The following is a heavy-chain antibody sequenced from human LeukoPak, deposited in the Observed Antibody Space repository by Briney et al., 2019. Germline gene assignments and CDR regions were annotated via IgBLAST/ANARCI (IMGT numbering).Heavy chain of an antibody. CDR1: GGSISYLY. D-gene: IGHD5-18*01. CDR3: ARGRYSHGAFDI. Sequence: PSETLSLTCTVSGGSISYLYWSWIRQPAGKGLEWIGRIYTSGSTNYNPSLKSRVTMSVDTSKNQFSLKLSSVTAADTAVYCCARGRYSHGAFDIWGQGTMVTVSS. CDR2: IYTSGST. J-gene: IGHJ3*02. V-gene: IGHV4-4*07.